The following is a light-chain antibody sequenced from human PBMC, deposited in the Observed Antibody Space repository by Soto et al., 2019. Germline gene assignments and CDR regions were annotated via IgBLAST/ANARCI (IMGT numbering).Light chain of an antibody. CDR3: CSYAGNDNYV. J-gene: IGLJ1*01. CDR2: EVN. Sequence: QSALTQPPSAAGSPGQSVTISCTGTSSDVGGYNYVSWYQQHPGKAPKLIIYEVNKQPSGVPDRFSGAKSGNTASLSVSGLHAEDEADYYCCSYAGNDNYVFGTGTKVTVL. CDR1: SSDVGGYNY. V-gene: IGLV2-8*01.